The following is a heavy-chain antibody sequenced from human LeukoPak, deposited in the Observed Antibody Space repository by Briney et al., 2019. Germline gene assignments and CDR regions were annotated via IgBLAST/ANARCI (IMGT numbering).Heavy chain of an antibody. CDR3: ARADVGYYFYGMDV. V-gene: IGHV4-39*07. Sequence: PSETLSLTCTVSGGSISSSSYYWGWIRQPPGKGLEWIGSAYYSGSTYHNPSLKSRVTISVDMSRNQFSLRVNSVTAADTAVYYCARADVGYYFYGMDVWGPGTTVTVSS. J-gene: IGHJ6*02. CDR1: GGSISSSSYY. CDR2: AYYSGST.